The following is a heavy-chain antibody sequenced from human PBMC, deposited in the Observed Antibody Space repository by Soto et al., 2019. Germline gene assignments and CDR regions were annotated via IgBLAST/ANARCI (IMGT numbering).Heavy chain of an antibody. CDR1: GFTFSRNA. J-gene: IGHJ4*02. CDR3: VRDRGWTTGHGTGYFDY. Sequence: QVQLVQSGGGVVQPGRSLRLSCAASGFTFSRNAMYWVRQAPGKGLEWVAVISIDGNVKYYADSVKGRFTISRDNSKNTLYLQMSGLGAEDTALYYCVRDRGWTTGHGTGYFDYWGQGTLVTVSS. V-gene: IGHV3-30*03. D-gene: IGHD3-10*01. CDR2: ISIDGNVK.